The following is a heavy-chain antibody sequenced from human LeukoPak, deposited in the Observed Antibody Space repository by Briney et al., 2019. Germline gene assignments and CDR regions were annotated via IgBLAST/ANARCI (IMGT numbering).Heavy chain of an antibody. D-gene: IGHD5-24*01. Sequence: GGSLRLSCAASGFTVSSNYMSWVRQAPGKGLEWVSVIYSGGSTYYADSVKGRFTISRDNSKNTLYLQMNSLRAEDTAVYYCARDGYNYNPFDYWGQGTLVTVSS. CDR1: GFTVSSNY. CDR2: IYSGGST. CDR3: ARDGYNYNPFDY. V-gene: IGHV3-53*01. J-gene: IGHJ4*02.